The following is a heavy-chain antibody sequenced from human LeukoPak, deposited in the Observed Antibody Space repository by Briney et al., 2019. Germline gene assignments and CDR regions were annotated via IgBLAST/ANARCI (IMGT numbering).Heavy chain of an antibody. Sequence: PGRSLRLSCAASGFTFSSYGMHWVRQAPGKGLEWVAVISYDGSNKYYADSVKGRFTISRDNSKNTLYLQMNSLRAEDTAVYYCAKEGVGAIDYWGQGTLVTVSS. D-gene: IGHD1-26*01. CDR1: GFTFSSYG. CDR2: ISYDGSNK. J-gene: IGHJ4*02. V-gene: IGHV3-30*18. CDR3: AKEGVGAIDY.